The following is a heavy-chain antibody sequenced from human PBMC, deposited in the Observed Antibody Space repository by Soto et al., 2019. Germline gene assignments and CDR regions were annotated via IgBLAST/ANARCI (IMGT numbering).Heavy chain of an antibody. CDR3: AKKGNGLRVEAFGGVIVIPTGYPDY. CDR1: GFTFSDYS. J-gene: IGHJ4*02. Sequence: GGSLRLSCAASGFTFSDYSINWVRQAPGKGLEWVSAISGSGGSTYYADSVKGRFTISRDNSKNTLYLQMNSLRAEDTAVYYCAKKGNGLRVEAFGGVIVIPTGYPDYWGQGTLVTVSS. CDR2: ISGSGGST. V-gene: IGHV3-23*01. D-gene: IGHD3-16*02.